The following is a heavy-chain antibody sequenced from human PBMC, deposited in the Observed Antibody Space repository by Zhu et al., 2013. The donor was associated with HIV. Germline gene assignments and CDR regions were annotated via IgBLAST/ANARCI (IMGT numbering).Heavy chain of an antibody. D-gene: IGHD6-19*01. J-gene: IGHJ6*02. CDR2: INPNTGGA. CDR3: ARSSVRPSYYYAMDV. CDR1: GYTFTDYF. V-gene: IGHV1-2*02. Sequence: QVQVVQSGAKVKKPGASVKVSCKASGYTFTDYFVNWVRQAPGQGLEWVGWINPNTGGANYALKFQGRVTMTMDTSTSTAYMELSRLGSDDAAVYYCARSSVRPSYYYAMDVWGQGTTVTVSS.